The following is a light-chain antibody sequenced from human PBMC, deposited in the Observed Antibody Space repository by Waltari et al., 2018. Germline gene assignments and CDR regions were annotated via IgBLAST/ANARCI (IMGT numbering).Light chain of an antibody. CDR3: QHYVRLPAT. CDR2: GAS. V-gene: IGKV3-20*01. Sequence: EIVLTQSPGILSLSQGERATLSCRASQSVSRTLAWYQQRPGQAPMLLTYGASSRATGIPDRFSGGGSGTDFSLTISRLEPEDFAVYYCQHYVRLPATFGQGTKVEIK. J-gene: IGKJ1*01. CDR1: QSVSRT.